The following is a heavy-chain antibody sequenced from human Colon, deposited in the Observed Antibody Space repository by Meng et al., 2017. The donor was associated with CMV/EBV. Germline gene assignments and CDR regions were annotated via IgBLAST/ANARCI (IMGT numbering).Heavy chain of an antibody. CDR3: AKARGSSTSCSDY. J-gene: IGHJ4*02. CDR1: GFTFSTYR. CDR2: INSDGSST. Sequence: GGSLKISCAASGFTFSTYRLHWVRQAPGKGLVWVSPINSDGSSTSYADSVKGRFTISRDNAKNSLYLQMDSLRAEDTAFYYCAKARGSSTSCSDYWGQGTLVTVSS. V-gene: IGHV3-74*01. D-gene: IGHD2-2*01.